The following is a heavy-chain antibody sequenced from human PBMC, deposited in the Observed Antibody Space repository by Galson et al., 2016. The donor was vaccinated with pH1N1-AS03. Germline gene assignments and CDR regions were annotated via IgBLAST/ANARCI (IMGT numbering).Heavy chain of an antibody. Sequence: ETLSLTCTVSGGSISSRAYYWGWIRQPPGKGLEWIGSIYDTGRTTYNPSLKSRVTISGDTSKNQLSLKVNSMTAADTAVYYCARVVGARPPPDYWGQGTLVTVSS. CDR2: IYDTGRT. V-gene: IGHV4-39*01. J-gene: IGHJ4*02. D-gene: IGHD1-26*01. CDR3: ARVVGARPPPDY. CDR1: GGSISSRAYY.